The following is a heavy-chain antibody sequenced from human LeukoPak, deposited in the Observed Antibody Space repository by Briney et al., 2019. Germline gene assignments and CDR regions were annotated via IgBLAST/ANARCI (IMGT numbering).Heavy chain of an antibody. D-gene: IGHD3-22*01. J-gene: IGHJ4*02. CDR2: IIPIFGTA. V-gene: IGHV1-69*13. Sequence: ASVKVSCKASGGTFSSYAISWVRRAPGQGLEWMGGIIPIFGTANYAQKFQGRVTITADESTSTAYMELSSLRSEDTAVYYCARGGMYYYDSSGYYVYWGQGTLVTVSS. CDR1: GGTFSSYA. CDR3: ARGGMYYYDSSGYYVY.